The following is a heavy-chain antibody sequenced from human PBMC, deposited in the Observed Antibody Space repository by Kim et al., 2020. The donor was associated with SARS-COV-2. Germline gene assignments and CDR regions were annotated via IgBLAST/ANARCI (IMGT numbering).Heavy chain of an antibody. CDR2: ISGSGGST. Sequence: GGSLRLSCAASGFTFSSYAMSWVRQAPGKGLEWVSAISGSGGSTYYADSVKGRFTISRDNSKNTLYLQMNSLRAEDTAVYYCAKVRRDIVLMVYAKYFDYWGQGTLVTFSS. CDR1: GFTFSSYA. D-gene: IGHD2-8*01. V-gene: IGHV3-23*01. J-gene: IGHJ4*02. CDR3: AKVRRDIVLMVYAKYFDY.